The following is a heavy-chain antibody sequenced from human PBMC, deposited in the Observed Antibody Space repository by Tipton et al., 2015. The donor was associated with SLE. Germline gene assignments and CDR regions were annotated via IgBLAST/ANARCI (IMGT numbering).Heavy chain of an antibody. CDR3: AKGGTWASPDY. D-gene: IGHD5-12*01. CDR2: ISAYSTNT. CDR1: GFSFANWA. V-gene: IGHV3-23*01. Sequence: SLRLSCAASGFSFANWAMSWVRQAPGKGLEWVSGISAYSTNTFYADSVKGRSSISRDNSKNTLYLQMNSLGGEDTALYYCAKGGTWASPDYWGQGTLATVSS. J-gene: IGHJ4*02.